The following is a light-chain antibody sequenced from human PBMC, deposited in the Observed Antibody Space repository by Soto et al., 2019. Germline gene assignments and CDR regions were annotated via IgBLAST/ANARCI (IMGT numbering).Light chain of an antibody. Sequence: QSVLTQPPSASGSPGQSVTISCTGTSGDIGGYDYVSWYQQHPGKAPKLMIYEVTKRPLGVPDRFSGSKSRNTASLTVSGLQAEDEADYYCSSYAGSNNPYVFGTGTKLTVL. J-gene: IGLJ1*01. CDR1: SGDIGGYDY. CDR2: EVT. V-gene: IGLV2-8*01. CDR3: SSYAGSNNPYV.